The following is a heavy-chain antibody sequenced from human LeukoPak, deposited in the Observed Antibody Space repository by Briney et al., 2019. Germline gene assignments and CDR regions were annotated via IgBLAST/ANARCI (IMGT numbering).Heavy chain of an antibody. CDR3: ARDGGEDYYDSSGYYLLDY. V-gene: IGHV1-46*01. D-gene: IGHD3-22*01. Sequence: ASVKVSCKASGYTFTSYYMHWVRQAPGQGLEWMGIINPSGGSTSYAQKFQGRVTMTRDTSTSTVYMELSSLRSEDTAVYYCARDGGEDYYDSSGYYLLDYWGQGTLVTVSS. J-gene: IGHJ4*02. CDR2: INPSGGST. CDR1: GYTFTSYY.